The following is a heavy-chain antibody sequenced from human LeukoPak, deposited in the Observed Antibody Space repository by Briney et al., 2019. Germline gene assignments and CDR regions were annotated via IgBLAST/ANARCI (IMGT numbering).Heavy chain of an antibody. D-gene: IGHD6-13*01. CDR3: ARDRRSSWFPFDY. Sequence: AAVKDSCKASGYTFTGYYMHWVRQAPGQGLEWMEPINPNSGGTNYAQKFQGRVTMTRDTSISTAYMELSRLRSDDTAVYYCARDRRSSWFPFDYWGQGTLVTVSS. CDR1: GYTFTGYY. V-gene: IGHV1-2*06. CDR2: INPNSGGT. J-gene: IGHJ4*02.